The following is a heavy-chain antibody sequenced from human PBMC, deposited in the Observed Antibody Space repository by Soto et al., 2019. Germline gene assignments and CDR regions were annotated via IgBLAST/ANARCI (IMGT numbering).Heavy chain of an antibody. CDR1: GGSISSGGYY. D-gene: IGHD5-18*01. V-gene: IGHV4-31*03. CDR3: ASDSYGSLGIDY. CDR2: IYYSGST. J-gene: IGHJ4*02. Sequence: SETLSLTCTGSGGSISSGGYYWSWIRQHPGKGLEWIGYIYYSGSTYYNPSLKSRVTISVDTSKNQFSLKLSSVTAADTAVYYCASDSYGSLGIDYWGQGTLVTVSS.